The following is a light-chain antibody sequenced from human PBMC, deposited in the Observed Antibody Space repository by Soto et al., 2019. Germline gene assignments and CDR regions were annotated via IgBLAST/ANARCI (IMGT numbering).Light chain of an antibody. J-gene: IGKJ5*01. V-gene: IGKV1-12*01. CDR3: QQANSFLGIT. CDR2: AAS. CDR1: QDINNW. Sequence: DIQMTQSPSSVSASVGDRFSFTCRASQDINNWLAWYQQKPGKAPKLLIYAASSLQSGVPSRFSGSGSGTDFTLTISRLQPEDFATYYCQQANSFLGITFGQGTRLEIK.